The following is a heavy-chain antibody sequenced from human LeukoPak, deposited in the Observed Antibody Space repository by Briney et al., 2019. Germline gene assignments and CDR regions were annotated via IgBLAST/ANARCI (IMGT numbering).Heavy chain of an antibody. V-gene: IGHV1-2*02. CDR1: GYTFTGYF. Sequence: ASVKVSCKASGYTFTGYFRHWVGQAPGQGLDGMGWINPNSAGTNYAQKFQGRVTMTRDTSISTAYMELSRLRSDDTAVYYCARGDGGGCVDPWGQGTLVTVSS. J-gene: IGHJ5*02. CDR3: ARGDGGGCVDP. CDR2: INPNSAGT. D-gene: IGHD5-24*01.